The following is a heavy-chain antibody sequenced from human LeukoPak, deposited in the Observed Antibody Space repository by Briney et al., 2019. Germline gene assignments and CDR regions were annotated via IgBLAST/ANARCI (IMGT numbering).Heavy chain of an antibody. D-gene: IGHD3-10*01. J-gene: IGHJ3*02. CDR2: IYPGDSDT. V-gene: IGHV5-51*01. CDR1: GYSFTSYW. Sequence: KVSCKASGYSFTSYWIGWVRQMPGKGLEWMGIIYPGDSDTRYSPSFQGQVTISADKSISTAYLQWSSLKASDTAMYYCARQARITMVRGVPDAFDIWGQGTMVTVSS. CDR3: ARQARITMVRGVPDAFDI.